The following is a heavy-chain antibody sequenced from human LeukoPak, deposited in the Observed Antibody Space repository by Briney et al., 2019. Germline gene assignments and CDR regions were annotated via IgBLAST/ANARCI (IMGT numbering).Heavy chain of an antibody. CDR1: GYTFTSYY. J-gene: IGHJ4*02. D-gene: IGHD3-9*01. CDR3: ATSTGGYFDWSGGYFDY. Sequence: ASVKVSCKASGYTFTSYYMHWVRQAPGQGLEWMGIINPGGGSTSYAQKFQGRVTMTRDTSTSTVYMELSSLRSEDTAVYYCATSTGGYFDWSGGYFDYWGQGTLVTVSS. CDR2: INPGGGST. V-gene: IGHV1-46*01.